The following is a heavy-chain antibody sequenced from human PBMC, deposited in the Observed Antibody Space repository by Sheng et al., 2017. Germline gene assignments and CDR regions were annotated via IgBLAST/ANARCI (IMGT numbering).Heavy chain of an antibody. CDR1: GFTVSSAY. Sequence: VQLVESGGGLVEPGGSLTVSCAVSGFTVSSAYMNWVRQAPGNGLEWVSTVYSGGYTYYADSVKDRFIISRDSSKNTLYLQMYSLRVDDTAVYHCARGAGNDFWSGYYYYHMDVWGPGTTVTVSS. CDR3: ARGAGNDFWSGYYYYHMDV. CDR2: VYSGGYT. J-gene: IGHJ6*03. V-gene: IGHV3-66*01. D-gene: IGHD3-3*01.